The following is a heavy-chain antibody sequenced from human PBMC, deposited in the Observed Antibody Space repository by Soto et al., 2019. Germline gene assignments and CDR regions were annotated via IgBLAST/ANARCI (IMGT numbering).Heavy chain of an antibody. J-gene: IGHJ4*02. CDR1: GYTFTSYA. CDR2: INAGNGNT. V-gene: IGHV1-3*01. Sequence: ASVKVSCKASGYTFTSYAMHWVRQAPGQRLEWMGWINAGNGNTKYSQKFQGRVTITRDTSASTAYMELSSLRSEDTAVYYCARDSSPTGIVVVTAIKGYWGKGTLVTVSS. CDR3: ARDSSPTGIVVVTAIKGY. D-gene: IGHD2-21*02.